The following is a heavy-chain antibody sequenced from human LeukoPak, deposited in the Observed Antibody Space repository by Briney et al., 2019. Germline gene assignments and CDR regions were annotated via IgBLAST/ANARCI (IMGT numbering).Heavy chain of an antibody. CDR2: IKEDGSEK. Sequence: GGSLRLSCAAYGFTFTSYWMYWVRQAPGKGLEWVADIKEDGSEKYYVDSVKGRFTISRDNAKNSLYLQMNSLRAEDTAVYYCARSSYYCFDYWGQGTLVTVSS. V-gene: IGHV3-7*01. CDR3: ARSSYYCFDY. J-gene: IGHJ4*02. D-gene: IGHD2-21*01. CDR1: GFTFTSYW.